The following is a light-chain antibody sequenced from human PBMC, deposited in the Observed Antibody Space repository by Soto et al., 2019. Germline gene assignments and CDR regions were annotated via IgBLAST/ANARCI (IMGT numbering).Light chain of an antibody. CDR3: QQRNSWPLT. J-gene: IGKJ3*01. Sequence: EVVLTQSPATLSLSPGERATLSCRASQSVSSYLAWYQQKPGQAPRLLIYDASNRATGIPARFSGSGSGTDFTLTISSLEPEDFAVYYCQQRNSWPLTFGPGTKVDI. CDR2: DAS. CDR1: QSVSSY. V-gene: IGKV3-11*01.